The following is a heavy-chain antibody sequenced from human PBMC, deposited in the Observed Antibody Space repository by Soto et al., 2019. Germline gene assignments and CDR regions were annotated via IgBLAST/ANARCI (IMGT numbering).Heavy chain of an antibody. D-gene: IGHD3-10*01. CDR3: ATLWGQD. CDR1: GGSISSSSYY. J-gene: IGHJ4*02. V-gene: IGHV4-39*01. CDR2: ISYSGST. Sequence: QLQLQESGPGLVKPSEPLSLTCTVSGGSISSSSYYWGWIRQPPGKGLEWIGRISYSGSTYYNPSLKSRVAISVDTSKNQFSLKLSSVTAADTAVYYCATLWGQDWGQGTLVTVSS.